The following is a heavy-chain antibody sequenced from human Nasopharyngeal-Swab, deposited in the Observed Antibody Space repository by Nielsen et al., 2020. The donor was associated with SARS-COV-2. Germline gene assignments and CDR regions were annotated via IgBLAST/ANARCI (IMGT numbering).Heavy chain of an antibody. CDR3: ATGSTTVVTPEYYYYMDV. CDR1: GFTFSDYY. V-gene: IGHV3-11*04. Sequence: GGSLRLSCAASGFTFSDYYMSWIRQAPGKGLEWVSYIRSSGSTIYYADSVKGRFTISRDNSKNTLYLQMNSLRAEDTAVYYCATGSTTVVTPEYYYYMDVWGKGTTVTVSS. CDR2: IRSSGSTI. D-gene: IGHD4-23*01. J-gene: IGHJ6*03.